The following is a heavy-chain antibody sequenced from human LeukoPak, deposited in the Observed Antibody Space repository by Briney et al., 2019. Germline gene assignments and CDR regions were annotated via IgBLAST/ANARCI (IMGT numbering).Heavy chain of an antibody. CDR2: INAGNGNT. CDR1: GYTFTSHG. Sequence: ASVKVSCKASGYTFTSHGITWVRQAPGQRLEWMGWINAGNGNTKYSQKFQGRVTITRDTSASTAYMELSSLRSEDTAVYYCAREAPFPLDAFDIWGQGTMVTVSS. J-gene: IGHJ3*02. CDR3: AREAPFPLDAFDI. V-gene: IGHV1-3*01. D-gene: IGHD3-3*02.